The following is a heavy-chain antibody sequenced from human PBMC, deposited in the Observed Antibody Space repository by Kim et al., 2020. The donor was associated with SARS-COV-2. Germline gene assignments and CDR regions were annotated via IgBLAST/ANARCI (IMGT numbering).Heavy chain of an antibody. CDR1: GYTFTTYP. CDR3: AKSKTSEYNPSDQ. J-gene: IGHJ4*02. Sequence: ASVKVSCKASGYTFTTYPLHWMRQAPGQRLEWMGWINAANGNTQYSQRFQGRVTITRDTSASTAYMDLSDLRPEDTAVYYCAKSKTSEYNPSDQWGQGTL. V-gene: IGHV1-3*01. D-gene: IGHD1-1*01. CDR2: INAANGNT.